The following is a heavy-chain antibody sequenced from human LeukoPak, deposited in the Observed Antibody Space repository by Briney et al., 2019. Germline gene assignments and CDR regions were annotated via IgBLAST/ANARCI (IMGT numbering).Heavy chain of an antibody. Sequence: GGSLRLSCAASGFTFTTYTMNWVRQAPGKGLDWISSISSSSDYIYYADSVRGRFTVSRDNSKNSLFLKINSLRAEDTAVYYCAREVPAAMSGFDIWGQGTMVTVSS. J-gene: IGHJ3*02. D-gene: IGHD2-2*01. V-gene: IGHV3-21*01. CDR2: ISSSSDYI. CDR3: AREVPAAMSGFDI. CDR1: GFTFTTYT.